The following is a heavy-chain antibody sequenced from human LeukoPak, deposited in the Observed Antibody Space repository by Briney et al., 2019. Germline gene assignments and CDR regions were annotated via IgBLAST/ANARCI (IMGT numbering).Heavy chain of an antibody. CDR1: GGTFSSYA. J-gene: IGHJ5*02. CDR3: ARVKSQLSSFWSGYQNWFDP. CDR2: IIPIFGTA. V-gene: IGHV1-69*05. D-gene: IGHD3-3*01. Sequence: ASVKVSCKASGGTFSSYAISWVRQAPGQGLEWMGGIIPIFGTANYAQKFQGRVTITTDESTSTAYMELSSLRSEDTAGYYCARVKSQLSSFWSGYQNWFDPWGQGTLVTVSS.